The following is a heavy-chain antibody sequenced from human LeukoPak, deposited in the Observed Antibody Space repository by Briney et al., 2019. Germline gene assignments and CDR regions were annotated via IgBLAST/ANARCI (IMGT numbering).Heavy chain of an antibody. J-gene: IGHJ6*04. CDR3: ARDRALWPSPYYYYGMDV. CDR1: GGSISSGDYY. CDR2: IYYSGST. Sequence: SETLSLTCTVSGGSISSGDYYWSWIRQPPGKGLEWIGYIYYSGSTYYNPSLKSRVTISVDTSKNQFSLKLSSVTAADTAVYYCARDRALWPSPYYYYGMDVWGKGTTVTVSS. V-gene: IGHV4-30-4*01. D-gene: IGHD3-10*01.